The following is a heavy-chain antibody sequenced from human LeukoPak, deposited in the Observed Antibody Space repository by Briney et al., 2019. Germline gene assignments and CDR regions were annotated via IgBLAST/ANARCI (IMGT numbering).Heavy chain of an antibody. D-gene: IGHD3-16*01. CDR1: GSSFSSYW. V-gene: IGHV5-51*01. CDR3: ARPMGVYCYGMDV. J-gene: IGHJ6*02. Sequence: GASLQISCKGAGSSFSSYWIGWVRQMPGKGLEGMGIIYPGDSDTRYSPPFQGQVTISADKSISTAYLQWSSLKAADTAMYYCARPMGVYCYGMDVWGQGTTVTVSS. CDR2: IYPGDSDT.